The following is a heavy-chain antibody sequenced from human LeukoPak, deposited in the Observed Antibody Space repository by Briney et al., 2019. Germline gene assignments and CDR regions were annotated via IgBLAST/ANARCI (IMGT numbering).Heavy chain of an antibody. Sequence: PGGSLRLSCAASGFTLSSYAMTWVRQAPGKGLEWVSAISGSGGSTFYADSVEGRFTISRDNSKTTLYLQMSSLRAEDTAIYYCAKEGSGSYADYWGQGTLVTVSS. CDR1: GFTLSSYA. CDR3: AKEGSGSYADY. D-gene: IGHD3-10*01. CDR2: ISGSGGST. J-gene: IGHJ4*02. V-gene: IGHV3-23*01.